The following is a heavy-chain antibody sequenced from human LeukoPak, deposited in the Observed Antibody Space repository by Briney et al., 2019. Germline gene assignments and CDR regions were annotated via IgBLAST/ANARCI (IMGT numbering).Heavy chain of an antibody. CDR1: GYTFTSYG. CDR2: ISAYNGNT. V-gene: IGHV1-18*01. D-gene: IGHD3-3*01. CDR3: ARTYYDFWSGYFLGH. J-gene: IGHJ4*02. Sequence: GASVKVSFTASGYTFTSYGISWVRQAPGQGLEWMGWISAYNGNTNYAQKLQGRVTMTTDTSTSTAYMELRSLRSDDTAVYYCARTYYDFWSGYFLGHWGQGTLVTVSS.